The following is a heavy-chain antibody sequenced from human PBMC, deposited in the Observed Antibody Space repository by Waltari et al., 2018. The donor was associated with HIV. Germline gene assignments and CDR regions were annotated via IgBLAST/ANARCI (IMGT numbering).Heavy chain of an antibody. CDR1: GGTFSSYA. V-gene: IGHV1-69*01. Sequence: QVQLVQSGAEVKKPGSSLKVSCKASGGTFSSYAISWVRQAPGQGLEWMGGIIPIFGTANYAQKFQGRVTITADESTSTAYMELSSLRSEDTAVYYCARDLKYYDSSGYYSNWFDPWGQGTLVTVSS. CDR3: ARDLKYYDSSGYYSNWFDP. CDR2: IIPIFGTA. J-gene: IGHJ5*02. D-gene: IGHD3-22*01.